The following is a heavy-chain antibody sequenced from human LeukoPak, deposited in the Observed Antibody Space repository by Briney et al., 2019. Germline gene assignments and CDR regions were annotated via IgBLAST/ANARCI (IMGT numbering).Heavy chain of an antibody. J-gene: IGHJ4*02. CDR3: AKDLVKVGATAGYFDY. D-gene: IGHD1-26*01. CDR1: GYTFTSYD. CDR2: MNPNSGNT. V-gene: IGHV1-8*01. Sequence: ASVKVSCKASGYTFTSYDINWVRQATGQGLEWMGWMNPNSGNTGYAQKFQGRVTMTRNTSISTAYMELNSLRAEDTAVYYCAKDLVKVGATAGYFDYWGQGTLVTVSS.